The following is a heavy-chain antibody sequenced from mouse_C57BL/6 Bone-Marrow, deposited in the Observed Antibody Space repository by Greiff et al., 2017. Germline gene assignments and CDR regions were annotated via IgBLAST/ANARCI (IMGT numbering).Heavy chain of an antibody. CDR1: GYAFSPYW. V-gene: IGHV1-80*01. Sequence: VQVVESGAELVKPGASVKISCKVSGYAFSPYWMNWVKQRPGKGLEWIGQIYPGDGDTNYNGKFKGKATLTADKSSSTAYMQLSSLTSEDSAVYFCARDWDYFDYWGQGTTLTVSS. CDR3: ARDWDYFDY. CDR2: IYPGDGDT. D-gene: IGHD4-1*01. J-gene: IGHJ2*01.